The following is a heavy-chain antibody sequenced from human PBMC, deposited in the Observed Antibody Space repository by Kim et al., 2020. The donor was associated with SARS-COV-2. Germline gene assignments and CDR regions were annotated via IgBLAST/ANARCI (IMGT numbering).Heavy chain of an antibody. CDR3: AKSFSRSYFGYDY. J-gene: IGHJ4*02. Sequence: GGSLRLSCAASGFTFNTYGMHWVRQAPGKGLEWVAVISYDGSNKYYADSVKGRFTISRDNSKNTLYLQMNSLGIEDTAVYYCAKSFSRSYFGYDYWGQGNLVTVSS. D-gene: IGHD1-26*01. CDR1: GFTFNTYG. CDR2: ISYDGSNK. V-gene: IGHV3-30*18.